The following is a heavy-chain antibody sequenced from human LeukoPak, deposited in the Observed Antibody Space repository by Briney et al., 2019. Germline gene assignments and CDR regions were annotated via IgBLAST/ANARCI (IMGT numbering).Heavy chain of an antibody. CDR1: GGSISSYY. V-gene: IGHV4-59*12. Sequence: SETLSLTCTVSGGSISSYYWSWIRQPPGKGLEWIGYIYYSGSTNYNPSLKSRVTISVDTSKNQFSLKLSSVTAADTAVYYCARDTYYDFWSGYSGWGQGTLVTVSS. CDR3: ARDTYYDFWSGYSG. J-gene: IGHJ4*02. CDR2: IYYSGST. D-gene: IGHD3-3*01.